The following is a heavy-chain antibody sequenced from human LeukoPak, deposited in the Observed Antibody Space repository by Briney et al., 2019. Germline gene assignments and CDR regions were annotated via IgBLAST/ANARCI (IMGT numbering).Heavy chain of an antibody. J-gene: IGHJ6*03. D-gene: IGHD3-16*02. CDR2: IYYSGST. Sequence: SETLSLTCTVSGGSISSSSYYWGWIRQPPGKGLEWIGSIYYSGSTYYNPSLKSRVTISVDTSKNQFSLKLNSVTAADTAVYYCARYRSYMDVWGKGTTVTVSS. CDR3: ARYRSYMDV. V-gene: IGHV4-39*07. CDR1: GGSISSSSYY.